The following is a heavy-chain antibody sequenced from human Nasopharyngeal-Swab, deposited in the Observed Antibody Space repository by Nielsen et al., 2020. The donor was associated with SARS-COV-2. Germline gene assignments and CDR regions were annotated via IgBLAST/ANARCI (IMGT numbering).Heavy chain of an antibody. V-gene: IGHV4-59*01. CDR3: ARDPSPVAGPDY. CDR1: GGPISSYY. D-gene: IGHD6-19*01. CDR2: IYYSGST. Sequence: SEILCFTCTASGGPISSYYWSWIWKPPGKGLEWIGYIYYSGSTNYNPSLKIRVTISVDTSKNQFSLKLRSVTAADTAVYYCARDPSPVAGPDYWGQGTLVTVSS. J-gene: IGHJ4*02.